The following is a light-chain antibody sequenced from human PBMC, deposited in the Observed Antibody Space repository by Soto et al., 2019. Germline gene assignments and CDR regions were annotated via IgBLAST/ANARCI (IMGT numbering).Light chain of an antibody. V-gene: IGKV1-39*01. CDR2: DAS. Sequence: DIQLTQSPSSLSASVGDRVTITCRASQSISTYLNWYQHKPVKAPKLLIYDASTLQTGAQTRLSGMRPKTDFTHTISSLQPQDLANYYCRQSYTTRGTFAGGTKA. CDR1: QSISTY. J-gene: IGKJ4*02. CDR3: RQSYTTRGT.